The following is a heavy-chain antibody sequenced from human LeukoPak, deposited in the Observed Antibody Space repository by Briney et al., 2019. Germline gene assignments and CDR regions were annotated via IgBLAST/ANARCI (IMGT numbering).Heavy chain of an antibody. Sequence: SETLSLTCTVSGGSISSGGYYWSWIRQPPGKGLEWIGYIYHSGSTYYNPSLKSRVTISVDRSKNQFSLKLSPVTAADTAVYYCARTPYCSSTSCYDWFDPWGQGTLVTVSS. CDR3: ARTPYCSSTSCYDWFDP. CDR1: GGSISSGGYY. D-gene: IGHD2-2*01. V-gene: IGHV4-30-2*01. J-gene: IGHJ5*02. CDR2: IYHSGST.